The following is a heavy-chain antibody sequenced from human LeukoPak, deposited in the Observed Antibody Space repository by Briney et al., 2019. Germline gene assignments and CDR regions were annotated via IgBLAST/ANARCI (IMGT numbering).Heavy chain of an antibody. V-gene: IGHV3-23*01. Sequence: PGGSLRLSCAVSGITLSNYGMSWVRQAPGKGLEWVADLSGSGGSTNYADSVKGRFTISRDNPKNTLYLQMNSLRAEDTAVYYCAKRGVVIRVFLVGFHKEAYYFDSWGQGALVTVSS. CDR2: LSGSGGST. CDR1: GITLSNYG. J-gene: IGHJ4*02. CDR3: AKRGVVIRVFLVGFHKEAYYFDS. D-gene: IGHD3-10*01.